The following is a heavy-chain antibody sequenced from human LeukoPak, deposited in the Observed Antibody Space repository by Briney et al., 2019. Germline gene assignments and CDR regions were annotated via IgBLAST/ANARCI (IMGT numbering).Heavy chain of an antibody. J-gene: IGHJ4*02. D-gene: IGHD4-17*01. V-gene: IGHV1-2*02. CDR1: GYTFTGYY. Sequence: GASVKVSYKASGYTFTGYYIHWVRQAPGQGLEWMGWINPNSGGTNYAQKFQGRVTKNRDTSISTAYMELSRLRSDDTAVYYCARYSTVTVYYFDFWGQGTLVTVSS. CDR2: INPNSGGT. CDR3: ARYSTVTVYYFDF.